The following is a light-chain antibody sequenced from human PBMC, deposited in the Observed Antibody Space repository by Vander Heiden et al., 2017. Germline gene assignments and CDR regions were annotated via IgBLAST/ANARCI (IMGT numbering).Light chain of an antibody. CDR1: IIGRKS. J-gene: IGLJ3*02. CDR3: QVWDSSSDHPDWV. V-gene: IGLV3-21*02. CDR2: DDS. Sequence: SSVLTQPPSLSVAPGQTARITSGGNIIGRKSVHWYQQTPGQAPVLVVYDDSDRPSGIPERFFGSHSGNTATLTISRVEAGDEADYCCQVWDSSSDHPDWVFGGGTKLTVL.